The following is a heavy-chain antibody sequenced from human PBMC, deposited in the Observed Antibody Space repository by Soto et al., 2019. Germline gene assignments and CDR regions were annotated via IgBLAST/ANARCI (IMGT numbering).Heavy chain of an antibody. V-gene: IGHV1-18*01. CDR2: ISAYNGNT. J-gene: IGHJ5*02. CDR3: ASSGYSYGYVPPPDT. D-gene: IGHD5-18*01. CDR1: GYTFTSYG. Sequence: ASVKVSCKASGYTFTSYGISWVRQAPGQGLEWMGWISAYNGNTNYAQKLQGRVTMTTDTSTSTAYMELRSLRSDDTALYYCASSGYSYGYVPPPDTWGQGTLVTVSS.